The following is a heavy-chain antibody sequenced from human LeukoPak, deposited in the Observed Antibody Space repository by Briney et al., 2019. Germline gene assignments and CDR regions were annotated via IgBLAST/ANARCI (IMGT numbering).Heavy chain of an antibody. J-gene: IGHJ5*02. CDR2: IKQDGSEK. CDR3: ARELIFGVVIIGGPNWFDP. D-gene: IGHD3-3*01. CDR1: GFTFSSYW. V-gene: IGHV3-7*01. Sequence: QTGGSLRLSCAASGFTFSSYWMSWVRQAPGKGLEWVANIKQDGSEKYYVDSVKGRFTISRDNAKNSLYLQANSLRAEDTAVYYCARELIFGVVIIGGPNWFDPWGQGTLVTVSS.